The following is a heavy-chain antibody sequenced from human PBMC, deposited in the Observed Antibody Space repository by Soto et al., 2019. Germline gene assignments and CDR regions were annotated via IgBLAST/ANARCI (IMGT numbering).Heavy chain of an antibody. CDR2: INHSGST. V-gene: IGHV4-34*01. Sequence: SETLPLTCAVYCGYFSGYYWSWIRQPPGKGLEWIGEINHSGSTNYNPSLKSRVTISVDTSKNQFSLKLSSVTAADTAVYYCARGVGEDIVVVVAATGLVWFDPWGQGTLVTVSS. J-gene: IGHJ5*02. D-gene: IGHD2-15*01. CDR3: ARGVGEDIVVVVAATGLVWFDP. CDR1: CGYFSGYY.